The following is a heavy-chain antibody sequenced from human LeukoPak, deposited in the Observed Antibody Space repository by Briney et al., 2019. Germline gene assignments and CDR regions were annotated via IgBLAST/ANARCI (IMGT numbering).Heavy chain of an antibody. Sequence: SETLSLTCTVSGGSISSHYWTWIRQSPGKGLEWIGYIHYSGSTSYNPSLKSRVTISVDTSKNQFSLKLSSVTAADTAVYYCARVVVVVPAAMAYWGYYYYMDVWGKGTTVTVSS. CDR1: GGSISSHY. CDR2: IHYSGST. V-gene: IGHV4-59*11. CDR3: ARVVVVVPAAMAYWGYYYYMDV. D-gene: IGHD2-2*01. J-gene: IGHJ6*03.